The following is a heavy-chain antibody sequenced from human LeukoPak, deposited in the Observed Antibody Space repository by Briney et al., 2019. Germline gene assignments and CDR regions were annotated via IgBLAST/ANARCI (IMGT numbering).Heavy chain of an antibody. D-gene: IGHD6-6*01. Sequence: ASVKVSCKASGYTFTSYDINWVRQATGQGLEWMGWINPNSGGTNYAQKFQGRVTMTRDTSISTAYMELSRLRSDDTAVYYCARDRVAARPYYYYYYMDVWGKGTTVTVSS. CDR1: GYTFTSYD. J-gene: IGHJ6*03. CDR3: ARDRVAARPYYYYYYMDV. CDR2: INPNSGGT. V-gene: IGHV1-2*02.